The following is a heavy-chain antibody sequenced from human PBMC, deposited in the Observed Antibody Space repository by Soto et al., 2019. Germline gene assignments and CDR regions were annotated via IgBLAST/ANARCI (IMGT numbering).Heavy chain of an antibody. CDR1: GFTFSSYA. D-gene: IGHD2-2*01. CDR2: ISGSGGST. V-gene: IGHV3-23*01. CDR3: ATRLGYCSSTSCYGGSYYYYYYMDV. J-gene: IGHJ6*03. Sequence: GGSLRLSCAASGFTFSSYAMSWVRQAPGKGLEWVSAISGSGGSTYYADSVKGRFTISRDNSKNTLYLQMNSLRAEDTAVYYCATRLGYCSSTSCYGGSYYYYYYMDVWGKGTTVTVSS.